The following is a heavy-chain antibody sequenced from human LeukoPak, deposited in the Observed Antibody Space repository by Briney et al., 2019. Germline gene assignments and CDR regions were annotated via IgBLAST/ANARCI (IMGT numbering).Heavy chain of an antibody. J-gene: IGHJ4*02. CDR2: INHSGST. D-gene: IGHD3-22*01. CDR1: GGSFSGYY. V-gene: IGHV4-34*01. CDR3: AREILYDSTGYYL. Sequence: RPSETLSLTCAVYGGSFSGYYWSWIRQPPGKGLEWIGEINHSGSTNYNPSLKSRVTISIDTSKNQFSLGLRSVTAADTAVYYCAREILYDSTGYYLWGQGTVVTVSS.